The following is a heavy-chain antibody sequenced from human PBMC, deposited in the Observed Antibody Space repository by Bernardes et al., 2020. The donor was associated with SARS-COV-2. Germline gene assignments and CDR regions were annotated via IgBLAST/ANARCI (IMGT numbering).Heavy chain of an antibody. CDR1: GFTFSSYL. V-gene: IGHV3-74*01. D-gene: IGHD6-19*01. J-gene: IGHJ4*02. CDR2: INTDVSST. Sequence: GGSLRLSCAASGFTFSSYLMHWVRQAPGKGLVWVSRINTDVSSTSYADSVKGRFTISRDNAKNTLYLQMNSLRAEDTAVYYCVRDPVAAHYFDYWGQGTLVTVSS. CDR3: VRDPVAAHYFDY.